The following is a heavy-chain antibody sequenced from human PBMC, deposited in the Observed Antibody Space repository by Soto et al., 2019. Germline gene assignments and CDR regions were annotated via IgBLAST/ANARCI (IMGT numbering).Heavy chain of an antibody. J-gene: IGHJ6*02. Sequence: QVQLVESGGGVVQPGRSLRLSCAASGFTFSSYGMHWVRQAPGKGLEWVAVTSYDGSSKYYADSVKGRFTISRDNSKNTLYLQMNSLRAEDTAVYYCAKEGSDYDILTGWGYYGMDVWGQGTTVTVSS. CDR2: TSYDGSSK. V-gene: IGHV3-30*18. D-gene: IGHD3-9*01. CDR3: AKEGSDYDILTGWGYYGMDV. CDR1: GFTFSSYG.